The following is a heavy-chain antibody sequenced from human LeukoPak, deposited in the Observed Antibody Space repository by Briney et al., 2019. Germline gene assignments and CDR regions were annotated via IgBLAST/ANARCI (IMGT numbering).Heavy chain of an antibody. Sequence: SETLSLTCTVSGGSISNGSYYWSWIRQPAGKGLEWIGRIYTSGSTNYNPSLKSRVTISVDTSKNQFSLKLSSVTAADTAVYYCARGNYDSSGVFDYWGQGTLVTVSS. J-gene: IGHJ4*02. CDR1: GGSISNGSYY. CDR2: IYTSGST. V-gene: IGHV4-61*02. D-gene: IGHD3-22*01. CDR3: ARGNYDSSGVFDY.